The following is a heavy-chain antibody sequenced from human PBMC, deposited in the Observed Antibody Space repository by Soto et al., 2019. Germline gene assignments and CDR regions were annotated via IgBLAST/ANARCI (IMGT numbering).Heavy chain of an antibody. Sequence: PGGSLRLSSAASGFTFSSYGMHWVRQAPGKGLEWVAVKWYDGSNKYYADSVKGRFTISRDNSKNTLYLQMNSLRAEDTAVYYCASQWLVPYYYYGMDVWGQGTTVTSP. V-gene: IGHV3-33*01. D-gene: IGHD6-19*01. CDR1: GFTFSSYG. J-gene: IGHJ6*02. CDR2: KWYDGSNK. CDR3: ASQWLVPYYYYGMDV.